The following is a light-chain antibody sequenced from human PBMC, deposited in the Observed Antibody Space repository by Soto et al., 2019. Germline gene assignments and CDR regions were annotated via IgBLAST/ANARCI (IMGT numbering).Light chain of an antibody. V-gene: IGKV3-11*01. J-gene: IGKJ5*01. Sequence: EIVLTQSPATLSLSPVERATLCFMASQSVSSYLAWYQQKPGQPPRLLIYDASNRATGIPARFSGSGSGTDFTLTISSLEPEDFAVYYCQQRSNWQVTFGQGTRLEIK. CDR3: QQRSNWQVT. CDR2: DAS. CDR1: QSVSSY.